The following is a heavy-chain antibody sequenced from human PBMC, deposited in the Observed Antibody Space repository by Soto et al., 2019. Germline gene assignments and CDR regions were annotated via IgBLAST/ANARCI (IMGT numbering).Heavy chain of an antibody. CDR3: AGHSGRGDY. CDR2: IWYDGSNK. J-gene: IGHJ4*02. V-gene: IGHV3-33*01. CDR1: GFTFSSYG. D-gene: IGHD1-26*01. Sequence: QVQLVESGGGVVQPGRSLRLSCAASGFTFSSYGMHWFRQAPGKGLEWVAVIWYDGSNKYYADSVKGRFTISRDNSKNTLYLQMNSRRAEDTAVYYCAGHSGRGDYWGQGTLVTVSS.